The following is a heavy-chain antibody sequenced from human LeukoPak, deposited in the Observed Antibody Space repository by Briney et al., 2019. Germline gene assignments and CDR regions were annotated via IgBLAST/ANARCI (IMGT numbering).Heavy chain of an antibody. Sequence: SETLPLTCTVSGGSISSYYWSWIRQPPGKGLEWIGYIYYSGSTNYNPSLKSRVTTSVDTSKNQFSLKLSSVTAADTAVYYCARHQRGNSDAFDIWGQGTMVIVSS. V-gene: IGHV4-59*01. CDR1: GGSISSYY. J-gene: IGHJ3*02. D-gene: IGHD4-23*01. CDR2: IYYSGST. CDR3: ARHQRGNSDAFDI.